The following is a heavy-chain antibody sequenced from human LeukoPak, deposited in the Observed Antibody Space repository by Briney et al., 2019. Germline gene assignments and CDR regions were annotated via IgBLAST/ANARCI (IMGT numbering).Heavy chain of an antibody. J-gene: IGHJ4*02. V-gene: IGHV3-23*01. D-gene: IGHD2-2*01. CDR1: GFTFSSYA. CDR3: ARGRLSCSSTSCYVDY. Sequence: GGSLRLSCAASGFTFSSYAMSWVRQAPGKGLEWVSAISGSGGSTYYADSVKGRFTISRNNSKNTLYLQMNSLRAEDTAVYYCARGRLSCSSTSCYVDYWGQGTLVTVSS. CDR2: ISGSGGST.